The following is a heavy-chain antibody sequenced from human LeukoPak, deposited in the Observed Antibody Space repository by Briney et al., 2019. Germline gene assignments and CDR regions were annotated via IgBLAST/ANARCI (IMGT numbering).Heavy chain of an antibody. V-gene: IGHV3-23*01. CDR3: AKGPHYYDSSGYDY. J-gene: IGHJ4*02. Sequence: GGSPRLSCAASGFTFSSYAMSWVRQAPGKGLEWVSAISGSGGSTYYADSVKGRFTISRDNSKNTLYLQMNSLRAEDTAVYYCAKGPHYYDSSGYDYWGQGTLVTVSS. D-gene: IGHD3-22*01. CDR2: ISGSGGST. CDR1: GFTFSSYA.